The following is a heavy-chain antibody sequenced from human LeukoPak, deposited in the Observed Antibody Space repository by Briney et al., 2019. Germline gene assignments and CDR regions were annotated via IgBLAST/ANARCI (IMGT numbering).Heavy chain of an antibody. CDR1: GFTFSSYS. V-gene: IGHV3-48*01. J-gene: IGHJ4*02. CDR2: ISSASNTI. Sequence: GESLRLSCAASGFTFSSYSMNWVRQAPGKGLEWVPYISSASNTIYYADSVKGRFTISRDNSKNTLYLQMNSLRADDTAVYYCARGQVVATIPFDYWGQGTLVTVSS. D-gene: IGHD5-12*01. CDR3: ARGQVVATIPFDY.